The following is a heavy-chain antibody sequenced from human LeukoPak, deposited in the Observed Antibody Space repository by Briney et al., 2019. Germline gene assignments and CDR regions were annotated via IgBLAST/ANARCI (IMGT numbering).Heavy chain of an antibody. V-gene: IGHV1-18*01. CDR2: ISAYNGNT. CDR3: ARVLGTMVRGVIMGDY. D-gene: IGHD3-10*01. CDR1: GYTFTSYG. Sequence: GASVKVSCKASGYTFTSYGISWVRQAPGQGLEWMGWISAYNGNTNYAQKLQGRVTMTTDTSTSTAYMELRSLRSDNTAVYYCARVLGTMVRGVIMGDYWGQGTLVTVSS. J-gene: IGHJ4*02.